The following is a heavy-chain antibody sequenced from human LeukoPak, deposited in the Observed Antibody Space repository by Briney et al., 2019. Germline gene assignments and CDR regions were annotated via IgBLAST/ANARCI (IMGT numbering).Heavy chain of an antibody. D-gene: IGHD5-24*01. Sequence: GGSLRLSCAASGFTFSGYGMHWVRQAPGKGLEWVAFIRYDGSNKYCADSVKGRFTISRDNSKNTLYLQMNSLRGEDTAVYYCASEMGDSLDYWGQGTLVSVSS. CDR2: IRYDGSNK. CDR3: ASEMGDSLDY. V-gene: IGHV3-30*02. J-gene: IGHJ4*02. CDR1: GFTFSGYG.